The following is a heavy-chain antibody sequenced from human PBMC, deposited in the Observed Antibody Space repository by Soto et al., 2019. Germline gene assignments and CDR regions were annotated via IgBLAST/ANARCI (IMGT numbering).Heavy chain of an antibody. CDR3: ARPLHDFWSGYGNWFDP. Sequence: PGGSLRLSCAASGFTFSSYAMHWVRQAPGKGLEWVAVISYGGSNKYYADSVKGRFTISRDNSKNTLYLQMNSLRAEDTAVYYCARPLHDFWSGYGNWFDPWGQGTLVTVSS. J-gene: IGHJ5*02. CDR1: GFTFSSYA. CDR2: ISYGGSNK. D-gene: IGHD3-3*01. V-gene: IGHV3-30-3*01.